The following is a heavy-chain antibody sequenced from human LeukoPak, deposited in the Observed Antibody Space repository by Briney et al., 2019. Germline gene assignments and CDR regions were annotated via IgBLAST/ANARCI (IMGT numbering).Heavy chain of an antibody. CDR1: GFTFSSYW. D-gene: IGHD3-3*01. CDR2: INHNGNVN. CDR3: ARDLTFGVVINYYYYGMDV. J-gene: IGHJ6*02. V-gene: IGHV3-7*03. Sequence: GGSLRLSCAASGFTFSSYWMNWARQAPGKGLEWVASINHNGNVNYYVDSVKGRFTISRDNAKNSLYLQMSNLRAEDTAVYYCARDLTFGVVINYYYYGMDVWGQGTTVTVSS.